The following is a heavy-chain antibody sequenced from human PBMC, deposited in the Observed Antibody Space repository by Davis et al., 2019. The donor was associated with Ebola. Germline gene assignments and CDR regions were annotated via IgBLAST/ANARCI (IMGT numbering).Heavy chain of an antibody. CDR2: INAGNGNT. V-gene: IGHV1-3*01. Sequence: ASVKVSCKASGYTFTSYAMHWVRQAPGQRLEWMGWINAGNGNTKYSQKFQGRVTITRDTSASTAYMELSSLRSEDTAVYYCARGLKWELLLDYWGQGTLVTVSS. J-gene: IGHJ4*02. D-gene: IGHD1-26*01. CDR1: GYTFTSYA. CDR3: ARGLKWELLLDY.